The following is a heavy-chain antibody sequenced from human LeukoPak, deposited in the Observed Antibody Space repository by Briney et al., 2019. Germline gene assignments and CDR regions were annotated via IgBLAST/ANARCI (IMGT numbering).Heavy chain of an antibody. V-gene: IGHV4-61*02. Sequence: SETLSLTCTVSGGSISSGSYYWSWIRQPAGKGLEWIGRIYTSGSTNYNPSLKSRVTISVDTSKNQFSLKLSSVTAADTAVYYCAVSRAADFWSGYHDYWGQGTLVTVSS. J-gene: IGHJ4*02. D-gene: IGHD3-3*01. CDR1: GGSISSGSYY. CDR2: IYTSGST. CDR3: AVSRAADFWSGYHDY.